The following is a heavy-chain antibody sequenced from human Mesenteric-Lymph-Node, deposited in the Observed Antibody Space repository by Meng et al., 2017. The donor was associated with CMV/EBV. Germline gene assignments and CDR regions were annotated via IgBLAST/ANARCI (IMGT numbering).Heavy chain of an antibody. D-gene: IGHD6-19*01. CDR2: ISSPSRYI. CDR3: ARDSSSSGWYSMYYYYGMDV. V-gene: IGHV3-21*01. CDR1: GFTFSSFC. Sequence: GESLKISCAASGFTFSSFCMNLVRQAPGKGLEWVSSISSPSRYIYYPDSVKGRFTISRDNAKNTLYLQMNSLRAEDTAVYYCARDSSSSGWYSMYYYYGMDVWGQGTTVTVSS. J-gene: IGHJ6*02.